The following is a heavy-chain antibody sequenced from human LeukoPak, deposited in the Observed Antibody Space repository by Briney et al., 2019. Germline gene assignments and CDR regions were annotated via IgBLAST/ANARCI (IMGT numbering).Heavy chain of an antibody. J-gene: IGHJ4*02. CDR1: GLAFGSYW. Sequence: GGSLRLSCAASGLAFGSYWMNWVRQAPGKGLEWVANIKGDGSKKYYVDSVKGRFTISRDNSKNSLYLQMNSLRAEDTAIYYCTRDQDYLDYWGQGTLVTVSS. D-gene: IGHD2-15*01. V-gene: IGHV3-7*01. CDR3: TRDQDYLDY. CDR2: IKGDGSKK.